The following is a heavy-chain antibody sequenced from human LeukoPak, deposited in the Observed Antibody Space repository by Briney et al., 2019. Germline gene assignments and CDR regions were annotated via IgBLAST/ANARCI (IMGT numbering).Heavy chain of an antibody. Sequence: GGSLRLSCAASGFTFSSNWMHWVRQAPGKGLVWVSNINSDGGSTGYADSVKGRFTISRDNAKNTLYLHMNSLRAEDTAVYYCARDQVGATPIDYWGQGTLVTVSS. J-gene: IGHJ4*02. CDR2: INSDGGST. CDR1: GFTFSSNW. CDR3: ARDQVGATPIDY. D-gene: IGHD1-26*01. V-gene: IGHV3-74*01.